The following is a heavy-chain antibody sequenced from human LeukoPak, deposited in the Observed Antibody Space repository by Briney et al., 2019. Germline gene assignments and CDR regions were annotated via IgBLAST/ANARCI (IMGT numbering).Heavy chain of an antibody. CDR3: AKGAYALVPYYYYYYMDV. V-gene: IGHV3-23*01. J-gene: IGHJ6*03. CDR1: GFTFSSHD. CDR2: ISRSGDKT. D-gene: IGHD3-16*01. Sequence: GGSLRLSCAASGFTFSSHDMNWGRQAPGKGLEGVSGISRSGDKTYYADSVKGRFTISRDNAKNTLYLQMNSLRAEDTAVYFCAKGAYALVPYYYYYYMDVWGKGTAVTVSS.